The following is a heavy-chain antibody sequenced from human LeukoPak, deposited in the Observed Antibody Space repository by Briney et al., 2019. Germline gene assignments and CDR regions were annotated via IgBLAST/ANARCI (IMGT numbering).Heavy chain of an antibody. V-gene: IGHV3-30*03. Sequence: GGSLRLSCAASGFTFSSYGMHWVRQAPGKGLEWVAVISYDGSNKYYADSVKGRFTISRDNSKNTLFLQMNSLRAEDMSIYYCARDSYYYTSGSYSFYYYYMDVWGKGTTVTVSS. CDR3: ARDSYYYTSGSYSFYYYYMDV. D-gene: IGHD3-10*01. CDR2: ISYDGSNK. J-gene: IGHJ6*03. CDR1: GFTFSSYG.